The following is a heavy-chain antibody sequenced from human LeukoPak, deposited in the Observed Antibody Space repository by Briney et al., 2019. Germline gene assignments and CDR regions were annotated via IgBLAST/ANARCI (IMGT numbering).Heavy chain of an antibody. J-gene: IGHJ4*02. Sequence: SETLSLTCAVYGGSFSGYYWSWIRQPPGKGLEWIGEINHSGSTNYNLSLKSRVTISVDTSKNQFSLKLSSVTAADTAVYYCARVWSIAARRADYWGQGTLVTVSS. D-gene: IGHD6-6*01. CDR2: INHSGST. CDR1: GGSFSGYY. CDR3: ARVWSIAARRADY. V-gene: IGHV4-34*01.